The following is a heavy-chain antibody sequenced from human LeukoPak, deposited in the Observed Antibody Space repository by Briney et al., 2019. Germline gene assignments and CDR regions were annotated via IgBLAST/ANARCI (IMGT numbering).Heavy chain of an antibody. Sequence: SGGSLRLSCAASGFTFSSYGMHWVRQAPGKGLEWVAVISYDGSNKYYADSVKGRFTISRDNSKNTLYLQMNSLRAEDTAVYYCARDLKMLYYYDSSGSFDYWGQGTLVTVSS. CDR2: ISYDGSNK. J-gene: IGHJ4*02. D-gene: IGHD3-22*01. CDR1: GFTFSSYG. CDR3: ARDLKMLYYYDSSGSFDY. V-gene: IGHV3-30*03.